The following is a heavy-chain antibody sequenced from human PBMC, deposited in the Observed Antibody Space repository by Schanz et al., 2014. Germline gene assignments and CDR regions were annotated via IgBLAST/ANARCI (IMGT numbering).Heavy chain of an antibody. CDR3: AKDPHKDYGGKPQTFDI. D-gene: IGHD4-17*01. J-gene: IGHJ3*02. CDR2: ISYDGNNQ. V-gene: IGHV3-30*18. CDR1: GFSFSRYG. Sequence: QIQLVESGGGVVQPGTSLRLSCTISGFSFSRYGMHWVRQAPGKGLEWVAFISYDGNNQYYADSVKGRFTISRDNSKNILYLQMNSLRAEDTALYYCAKDPHKDYGGKPQTFDIWGQGTMVTVSS.